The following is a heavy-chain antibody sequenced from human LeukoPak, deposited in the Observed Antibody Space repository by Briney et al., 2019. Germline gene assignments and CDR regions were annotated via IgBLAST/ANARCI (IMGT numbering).Heavy chain of an antibody. CDR3: ASATAKVIFFDY. J-gene: IGHJ4*02. D-gene: IGHD5-18*01. CDR1: GGSISSYY. Sequence: SETLSLTCTVSGGSISSYYWSWIRQPPGKGLEWIGYIYYSGSTNYNPSLKSRVTISVDTSKNQFSLKLSSVTAADTAVYYCASATAKVIFFDYWGQGTLVTVSS. CDR2: IYYSGST. V-gene: IGHV4-59*12.